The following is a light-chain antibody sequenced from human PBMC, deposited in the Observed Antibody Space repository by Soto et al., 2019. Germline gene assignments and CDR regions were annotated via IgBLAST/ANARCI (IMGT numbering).Light chain of an antibody. CDR2: AAS. J-gene: IGKJ2*01. CDR1: QSIADY. Sequence: DIQMTQSPSSLSASVGDRVSITCRASQSIADYINWYQQKPGKAPKLLIYAASTLQTGVPSRFSGSGSGTDFTLTISSLQPEDFVDYYCQQSYSMSHTFGQGTRLEIK. CDR3: QQSYSMSHT. V-gene: IGKV1-39*01.